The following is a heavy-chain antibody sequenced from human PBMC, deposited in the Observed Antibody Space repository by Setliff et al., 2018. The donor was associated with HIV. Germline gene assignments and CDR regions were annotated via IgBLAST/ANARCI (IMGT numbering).Heavy chain of an antibody. V-gene: IGHV4-59*01. J-gene: IGHJ4*02. Sequence: LSLTCTVSGDSISIYYWSWIRQPPGKGLEWIGYIYYTGITTYNPSLKSRVTISVDTSKNQFSLKLSSVTAADTAVYYCATWGRNNWNYFSYWGQGTLVTVSS. D-gene: IGHD1-20*01. CDR1: GDSISIYY. CDR3: ATWGRNNWNYFSY. CDR2: IYYTGIT.